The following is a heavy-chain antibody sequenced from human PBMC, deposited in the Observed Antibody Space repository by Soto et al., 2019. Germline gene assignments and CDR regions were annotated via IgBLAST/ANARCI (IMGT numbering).Heavy chain of an antibody. Sequence: EVQLVESGGGLVQPGGSLRLSCAASGFTFSSYWMSWVRQAPGKGLEWVANIKQDGSEKYYVDSVKGRFTISRDNAKNSLYLQMNSLRAEDTAVYYCASEECVSGGSCYAGDYFDYWGQGTLVTVSS. D-gene: IGHD2-15*01. V-gene: IGHV3-7*01. J-gene: IGHJ4*02. CDR1: GFTFSSYW. CDR2: IKQDGSEK. CDR3: ASEECVSGGSCYAGDYFDY.